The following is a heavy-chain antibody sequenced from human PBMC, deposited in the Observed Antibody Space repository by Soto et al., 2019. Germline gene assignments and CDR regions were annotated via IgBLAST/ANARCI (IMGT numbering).Heavy chain of an antibody. CDR3: ARGRGSSSSARYFDY. J-gene: IGHJ4*02. D-gene: IGHD6-6*01. Sequence: QVQLQESGPGLVKPSQTLSLTCTVSGGSISSGGYYWSWIRQHPGKGLEWIGYIYYSGSTYYNPSLKSRVTISVDTSKNQVSLKLSSVTAADTAVYYCARGRGSSSSARYFDYWGQGTLVTVSS. CDR1: GGSISSGGYY. CDR2: IYYSGST. V-gene: IGHV4-31*03.